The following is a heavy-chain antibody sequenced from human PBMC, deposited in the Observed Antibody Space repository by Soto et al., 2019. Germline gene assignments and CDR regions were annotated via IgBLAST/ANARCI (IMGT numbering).Heavy chain of an antibody. D-gene: IGHD3-3*01. J-gene: IGHJ4*02. V-gene: IGHV4-59*01. CDR2: IYYSGST. CDR1: GGSISSYY. CDR3: ARGLGSGYDPFDY. Sequence: SGTLTLTCAVSGGSISSYYWSWIRQPPGKGLEWIGYIYYSGSTKYNPYHKSRVTISVDTPKNQFSLKLSSVTAADTAVYYCARGLGSGYDPFDYWGQGTLVTVSS.